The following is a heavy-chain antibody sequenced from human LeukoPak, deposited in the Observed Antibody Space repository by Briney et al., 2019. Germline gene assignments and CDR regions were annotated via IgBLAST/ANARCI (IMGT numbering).Heavy chain of an antibody. V-gene: IGHV3-23*01. D-gene: IGHD6-13*01. CDR3: AHVDGWAAAGTYYFDY. Sequence: GGSLRLSCAASGFTFSSYAMSWVRQAPGKGLEWVSAISGSGGSTYYADSVKGRFTISRDNSKNTLYLQMNSLRAEDTAVFYCAHVDGWAAAGTYYFDYWGQGTLVTVSS. CDR2: ISGSGGST. J-gene: IGHJ4*02. CDR1: GFTFSSYA.